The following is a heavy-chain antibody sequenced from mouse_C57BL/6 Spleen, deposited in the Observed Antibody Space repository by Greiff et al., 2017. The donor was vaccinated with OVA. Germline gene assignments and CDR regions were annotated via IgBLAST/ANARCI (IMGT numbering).Heavy chain of an antibody. J-gene: IGHJ2*01. D-gene: IGHD2-2*01. Sequence: QVQLKQPGAELVRPGSSVKLSCKASGYTFTSYWMHWVKQRPIQGLEWIGNIDPSDSETHSHQKFKDKATLTVDKSSSTAYMQLSSLTSEDSAVYYCARWEWGYPFGCWGQGTTLAVSS. V-gene: IGHV1-52*01. CDR2: IDPSDSET. CDR1: GYTFTSYW. CDR3: ARWEWGYPFGC.